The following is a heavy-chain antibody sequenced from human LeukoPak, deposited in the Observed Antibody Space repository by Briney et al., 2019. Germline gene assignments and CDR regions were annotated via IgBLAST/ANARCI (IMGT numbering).Heavy chain of an antibody. CDR2: IVVGSGNT. CDR1: GFTFTSSA. J-gene: IGHJ4*02. CDR3: ATHPPLELRLGELSLTL. Sequence: SVKVSCKASGFTFTSSAVQWVRQARGQRLEWIGWIVVGSGNTNYAQKFQERVTITRDMSTSTAYMELSSLRSEDTAVYYCATHPPLELRLGELSLTLWGQGTLVTVSS. D-gene: IGHD3-16*02. V-gene: IGHV1-58*01.